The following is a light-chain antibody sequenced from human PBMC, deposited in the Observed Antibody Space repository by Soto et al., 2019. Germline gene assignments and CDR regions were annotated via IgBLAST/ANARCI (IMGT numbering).Light chain of an antibody. CDR1: QSVNSD. CDR3: QHYNNWPPYT. CDR2: DAS. Sequence: EIGMTQSPATLSLSPGERATLSCRACQSVNSDLAWYQQKPGQAPRLLIYDASTRAAGVPARFTGSGSETEFTLTISSLQSEDYAVYYCQHYNNWPPYTFGQGTKLEIK. V-gene: IGKV3-15*01. J-gene: IGKJ2*01.